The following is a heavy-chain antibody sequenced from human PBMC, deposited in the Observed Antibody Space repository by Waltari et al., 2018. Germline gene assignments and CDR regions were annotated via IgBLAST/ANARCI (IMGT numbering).Heavy chain of an antibody. CDR1: GYTFTSYA. V-gene: IGHV1-3*01. CDR3: ARPARIAVAAMDY. Sequence: QVQLVQSGAEVKKPGASVKVSCKASGYTFTSYAMHWVRQAPGQRLEWMGWINAGNGNTKYSQKFQGRVTITRDTSASTAYMELSSLRSEDTAVYYCARPARIAVAAMDYWGQGTLVTVSS. J-gene: IGHJ4*02. CDR2: INAGNGNT. D-gene: IGHD6-19*01.